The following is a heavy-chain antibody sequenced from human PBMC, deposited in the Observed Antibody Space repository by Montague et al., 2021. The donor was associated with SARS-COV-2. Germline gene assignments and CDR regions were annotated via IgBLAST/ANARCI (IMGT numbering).Heavy chain of an antibody. J-gene: IGHJ4*02. D-gene: IGHD3-10*01. V-gene: IGHV4-4*02. CDR1: GGSISSSNW. Sequence: SETLSLTCAVSGGSISSSNWRSWVRQPPGKGLEWIGEIYHTGSTNHNPSLKSRVTISVDKSKNQFSLKLSSVTAADTAVYYCASRGAGWFGSNPERFDYWGQGTLVTVSS. CDR2: IYHTGST. CDR3: ASRGAGWFGSNPERFDY.